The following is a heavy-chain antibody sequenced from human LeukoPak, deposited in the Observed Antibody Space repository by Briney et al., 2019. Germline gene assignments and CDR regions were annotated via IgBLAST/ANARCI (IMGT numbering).Heavy chain of an antibody. Sequence: PGGSLRLSCAASGFTFDDYGMSWVRQAPGKGLEWVSGINWNGGSTGYADSVKGRFTISRDNAKNSLYLQMNSLRAEDTALYYCARDGGYCSSTSCYSSNYFDYWGQGTLVTVSS. D-gene: IGHD2-2*01. CDR3: ARDGGYCSSTSCYSSNYFDY. J-gene: IGHJ4*02. CDR1: GFTFDDYG. V-gene: IGHV3-20*04. CDR2: INWNGGST.